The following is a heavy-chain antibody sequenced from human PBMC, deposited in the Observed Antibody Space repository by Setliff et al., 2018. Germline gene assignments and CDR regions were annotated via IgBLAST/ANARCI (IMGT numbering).Heavy chain of an antibody. D-gene: IGHD3-10*01. CDR1: GYTFISYG. J-gene: IGHJ5*02. V-gene: IGHV1-18*01. Sequence: ASVKVSCKASGYTFISYGISWVRQAPGQGLEWMGWISAYNGNTNYAQKLQGRVTMTTDTSTSTAYMELRSLRSDDTAVYYCAKNGFGVVALGVNNWFDPWGQGTLVTVSS. CDR2: ISAYNGNT. CDR3: AKNGFGVVALGVNNWFDP.